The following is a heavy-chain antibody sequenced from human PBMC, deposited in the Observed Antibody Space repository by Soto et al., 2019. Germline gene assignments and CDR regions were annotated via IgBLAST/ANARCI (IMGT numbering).Heavy chain of an antibody. D-gene: IGHD3-16*01. CDR2: IHYIGSP. CDR1: GAAVSGGGQY. V-gene: IGHV4-31*03. J-gene: IGHJ6*02. Sequence: SETLSLTCSVSGAAVSGGGQYWNWVRQLPGKGLEWIGNIHYIGSPDYNPSLKSRVTISLDTSKNQFSLKLISVTAADTAVYYCARERVLGDGGGFDVWGQGTTVTVSS. CDR3: ARERVLGDGGGFDV.